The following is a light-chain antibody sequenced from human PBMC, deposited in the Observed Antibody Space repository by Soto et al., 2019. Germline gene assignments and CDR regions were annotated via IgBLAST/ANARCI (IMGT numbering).Light chain of an antibody. CDR2: EVS. Sequence: QSVLTQPASVSGSPGQSFTISCTGTSSDIGAYKFVSWYQQHPGKAPKLMIFEVSNRPSGVSNRFSGSKSGNTASLTISGLQAEDEAEYYCSSYISSSTPYVFGTGTKVTVL. CDR3: SSYISSSTPYV. V-gene: IGLV2-14*01. CDR1: SSDIGAYKF. J-gene: IGLJ1*01.